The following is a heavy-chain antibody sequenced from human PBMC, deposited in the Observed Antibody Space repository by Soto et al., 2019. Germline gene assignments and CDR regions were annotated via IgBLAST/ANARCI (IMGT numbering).Heavy chain of an antibody. Sequence: PSETLSLTCTVSGGSISSYYWSWFRQPPGKGLEWIGYIYYSGSTNYNPSLKSRVTISVDTSKNQFSLKLSSVTAADTAVYYCARAPYSGYDSYYFDYWGQGTLVTVSS. J-gene: IGHJ4*02. D-gene: IGHD5-12*01. CDR3: ARAPYSGYDSYYFDY. CDR2: IYYSGST. V-gene: IGHV4-59*01. CDR1: GGSISSYY.